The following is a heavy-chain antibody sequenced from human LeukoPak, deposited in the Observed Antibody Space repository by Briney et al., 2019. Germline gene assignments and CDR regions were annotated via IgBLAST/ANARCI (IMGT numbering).Heavy chain of an antibody. CDR1: GGSFSGYY. CDR2: INHSGST. CDR3: ATRRPGLLFDP. D-gene: IGHD1-14*01. Sequence: SETLSLTCAVYGGSFSGYYWSWIRQPPGKGLEWIGEINHSGSTNYNPSLKSRVTISVDTSKNQFSLKLSSVTAADTAVYYCATRRPGLLFDPWGQETLVTVSS. V-gene: IGHV4-34*01. J-gene: IGHJ5*02.